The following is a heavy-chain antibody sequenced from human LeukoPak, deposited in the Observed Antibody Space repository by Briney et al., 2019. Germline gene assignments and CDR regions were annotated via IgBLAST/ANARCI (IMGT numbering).Heavy chain of an antibody. J-gene: IGHJ4*02. D-gene: IGHD3-9*01. CDR1: GFTFNTYG. Sequence: GGSLRLSCAASGFTFNTYGMSWVRQAPGKGLEWVSGISDSGGSTFYADSVKGRFTISRDNSKNILYLQMNSLRADDTAVYYCAKVSESNYDILTGYYTPYYFDYWGQGTLVTVSS. CDR2: ISDSGGST. V-gene: IGHV3-23*01. CDR3: AKVSESNYDILTGYYTPYYFDY.